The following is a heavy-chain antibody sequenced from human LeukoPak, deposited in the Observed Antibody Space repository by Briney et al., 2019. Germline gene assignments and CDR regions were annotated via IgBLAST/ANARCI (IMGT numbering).Heavy chain of an antibody. D-gene: IGHD3-10*01. Sequence: PGGSLRLSCEASGFRFSGYGMHWVRQAPGKGLEWVAFISYDGSFKDYGDSVKGRFTISRDNAKNTLYLQTNSLRVEDTAVYFCARELGYGSGSFYPYDSWGQGTLVTVSS. V-gene: IGHV3-30*03. CDR1: GFRFSGYG. CDR3: ARELGYGSGSFYPYDS. J-gene: IGHJ4*02. CDR2: ISYDGSFK.